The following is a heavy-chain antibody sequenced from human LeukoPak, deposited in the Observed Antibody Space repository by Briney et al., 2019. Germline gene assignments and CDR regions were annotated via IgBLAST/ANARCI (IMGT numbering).Heavy chain of an antibody. CDR3: ARDRTTVTSHYYYYYMDV. V-gene: IGHV3-21*01. CDR1: GFTFSSYS. D-gene: IGHD4-17*01. CDR2: ISSSSSYI. J-gene: IGHJ6*03. Sequence: PGGSLRLSCAASGFTFSSYSTNWGRRAPGRGLEWVSSISSSSSYIYYADSVKGRFTISRDNAKNSLYLQMNSLRAEDTAVYYCARDRTTVTSHYYYYYMDVWGKGTTVTVSS.